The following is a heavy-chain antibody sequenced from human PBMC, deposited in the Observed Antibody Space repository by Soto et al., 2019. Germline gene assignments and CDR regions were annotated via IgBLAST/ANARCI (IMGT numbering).Heavy chain of an antibody. Sequence: QVQLVQSGAEVKKPGSSVKVSCKASGGTVSSYTFSWVRQAPGQGLEWMGRFIPILDLASNAQKFQGRVTITADKSTSTAYMELNSLRSEDTAVYDCSTPRNVGVYGDYDLDYWGQGTLVAVSS. CDR2: FIPILDLA. J-gene: IGHJ4*02. D-gene: IGHD4-17*01. CDR1: GGTVSSYT. CDR3: STPRNVGVYGDYDLDY. V-gene: IGHV1-69*02.